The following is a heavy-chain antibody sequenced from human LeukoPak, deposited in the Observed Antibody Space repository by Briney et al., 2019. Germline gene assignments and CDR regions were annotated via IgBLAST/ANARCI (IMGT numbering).Heavy chain of an antibody. V-gene: IGHV3-21*01. CDR1: GFTFSSYS. CDR2: ISSSSSYI. Sequence: GGSLRLSCAASGFTFSSYSMNWVRQAPGKGLEWVSSISSSSSYIYYADSVKGRFTISRDNAKNSLYLQMNSLRAEDTAVYYCARGGKSTVTSFDYWGQGTLVTVSS. CDR3: ARGGKSTVTSFDY. J-gene: IGHJ4*02. D-gene: IGHD4-11*01.